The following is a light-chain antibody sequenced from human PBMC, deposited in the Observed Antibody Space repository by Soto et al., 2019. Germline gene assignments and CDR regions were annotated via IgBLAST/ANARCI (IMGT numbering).Light chain of an antibody. CDR1: SGSVSTSYY. CDR2: STN. J-gene: IGLJ3*02. Sequence: VVTQESSFSVSPGGTVTLTCGLSSGSVSTSYYPSWYQQTPGQAPRTLIYSTNTRSSGVPDRFSGSILGNKAALTITGAQADDESDYYCVLYMGSGIWVFGGGTKLTVL. CDR3: VLYMGSGIWV. V-gene: IGLV8-61*01.